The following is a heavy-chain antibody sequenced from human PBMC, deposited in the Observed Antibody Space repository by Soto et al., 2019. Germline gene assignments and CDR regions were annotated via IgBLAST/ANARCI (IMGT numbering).Heavy chain of an antibody. CDR3: ARPRYCSSSSCHTFDY. V-gene: IGHV4-59*01. D-gene: IGHD2-2*02. Sequence: PWETLSLTCTVSGGSISSYYWTWIRQPPGKGLEWIGNIYYSGSTNYNPSLKSRVIISVDTSKNQFSLKLTSVTAADTAVCYCARPRYCSSSSCHTFDYWGQGTLVTVSS. CDR2: IYYSGST. CDR1: GGSISSYY. J-gene: IGHJ4*02.